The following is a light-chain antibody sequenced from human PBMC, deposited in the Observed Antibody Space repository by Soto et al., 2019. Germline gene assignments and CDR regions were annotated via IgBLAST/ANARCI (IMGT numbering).Light chain of an antibody. CDR2: EVS. Sequence: QSALTQPPSASGAPGQSVTIPCTGTSSAVRCYTHVSWYQQHPGNAPKLILYEVSKRPSGVPDRFSGSKSGNTASLTVSGLQAEDEADYYCSSYAGSNNYVFGTGTKVTVL. CDR1: SSAVRCYTH. V-gene: IGLV2-8*01. J-gene: IGLJ1*01. CDR3: SSYAGSNNYV.